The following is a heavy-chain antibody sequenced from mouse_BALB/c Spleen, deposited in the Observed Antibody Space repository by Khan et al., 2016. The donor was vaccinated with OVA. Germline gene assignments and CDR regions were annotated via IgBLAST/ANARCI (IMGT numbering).Heavy chain of an antibody. CDR3: TRDRMDY. Sequence: VQLKQSGAELAKPGASVKMSCKASGYTFTSFWMHWVKQRPGQGLEWIGYINPTSGYPDYNEKFKARATLSADKSSSTAYMQLSSLTSEDSAVKFGTRDRMDYWGQGTTLTVSS. CDR2: INPTSGYP. CDR1: GYTFTSFW. J-gene: IGHJ2*01. V-gene: IGHV1-7*01.